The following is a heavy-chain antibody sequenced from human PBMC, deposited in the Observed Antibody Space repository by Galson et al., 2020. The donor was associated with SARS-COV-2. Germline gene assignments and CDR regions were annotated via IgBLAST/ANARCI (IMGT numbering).Heavy chain of an antibody. V-gene: IGHV3-15*01. Sequence: GVSLRLSCAVSGFTFSTAWMIWVRQAPGKGLEWVGRIKTRSDGETTDYGAPVKGRFIISRDDSKDTVYLHMNSLRTEDTAVYYCAIRFGGLGYMDVWGKGTTVTVSS. CDR3: AIRFGGLGYMDV. CDR1: GFTFSTAW. D-gene: IGHD3-10*01. CDR2: IKTRSDGETT. J-gene: IGHJ6*04.